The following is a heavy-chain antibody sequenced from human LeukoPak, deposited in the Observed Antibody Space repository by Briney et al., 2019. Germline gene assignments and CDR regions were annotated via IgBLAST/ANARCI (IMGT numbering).Heavy chain of an antibody. CDR3: ARGFTYIRLFDY. CDR1: GGSISSSSYY. V-gene: IGHV4-39*07. D-gene: IGHD4-17*01. J-gene: IGHJ4*02. Sequence: SETLSLTCTVSGGSISSSSYYWGWIRQPPGKGLEWIGSIYYSGSTYYNPSLKSRVTISVDTSKNQFSLKLSSVTAADTAVYYCARGFTYIRLFDYWGQGTLVTVSS. CDR2: IYYSGST.